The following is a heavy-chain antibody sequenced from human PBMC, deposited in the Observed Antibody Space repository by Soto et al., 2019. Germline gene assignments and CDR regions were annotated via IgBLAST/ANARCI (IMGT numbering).Heavy chain of an antibody. CDR3: ARGRYCLTGRCFPNWFDS. Sequence: SETLSLTCSVSGDSISNLDYFWAWIRQPPGQALEYIGYIYKSATTYYKPTFESRVAISVDTSKSQFSLKVTSVTAADTAVYFCARGRYCLTGRCFPNWFDSWGQGALVTVSS. V-gene: IGHV4-30-4*01. CDR1: GDSISNLDYF. CDR2: IYKSATT. J-gene: IGHJ5*01. D-gene: IGHD7-27*01.